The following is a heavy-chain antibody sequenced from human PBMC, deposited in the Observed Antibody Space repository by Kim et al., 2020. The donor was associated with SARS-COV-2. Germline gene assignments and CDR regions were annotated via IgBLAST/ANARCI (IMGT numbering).Heavy chain of an antibody. CDR2: IIPILGIA. CDR3: ARALLHSSWADYYYYYGMDV. V-gene: IGHV1-69*04. Sequence: SVKVSCKASGGTFSSYAISWVRQAPGHGLEWMGRIIPILGIANYAQKFQGSVTITADKSTSTAYMELSSLRSEDTAVYYCARALLHSSWADYYYYYGMDVGGRGTTATVAS. J-gene: IGHJ6*02. CDR1: GGTFSSYA. D-gene: IGHD6-13*01.